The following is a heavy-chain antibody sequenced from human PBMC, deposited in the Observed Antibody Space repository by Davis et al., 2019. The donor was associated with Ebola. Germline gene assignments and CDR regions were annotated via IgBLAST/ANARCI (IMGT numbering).Heavy chain of an antibody. Sequence: PGGSLRLSCAASGCTFSNYDMSWVRHVPGKGLEWVSTFSASEGHTHYSDSVRGRFTISRDNSKNTLYLQMNSLRAEDTATYYCARYCHYTDCSYFDCWGQGTMVAVSS. D-gene: IGHD2-15*01. CDR3: ARYCHYTDCSYFDC. J-gene: IGHJ4*02. V-gene: IGHV3-23*01. CDR1: GCTFSNYD. CDR2: FSASEGHT.